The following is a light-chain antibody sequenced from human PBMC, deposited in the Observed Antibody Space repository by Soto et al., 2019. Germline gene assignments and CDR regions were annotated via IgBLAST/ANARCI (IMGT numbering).Light chain of an antibody. CDR3: AAWDDSLNGWV. CDR2: SNN. Sequence: QAVVTQPPSASGTPGQRVTISCSGSSSNIGSKTVNWYQQLPGTAPKLLMYSNNQRPSGVPARFSGSKSGTSASLAISGLQSEDEADYYCAAWDDSLNGWVFGGGTKVTVL. CDR1: SSNIGSKT. J-gene: IGLJ3*02. V-gene: IGLV1-44*01.